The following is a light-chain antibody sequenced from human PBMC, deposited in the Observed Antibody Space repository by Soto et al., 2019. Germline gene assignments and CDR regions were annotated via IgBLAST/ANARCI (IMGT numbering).Light chain of an antibody. J-gene: IGLJ3*02. CDR3: CSYAGSNTWV. V-gene: IGLV2-23*01. CDR1: SSDVGSYNL. Sequence: QSALTQPASVSGSPGQSITISCTGPSSDVGSYNLVSWYQQHPGKAPKLMIFEGSKRPSGVSYRFSGSKSGNTASLTSSGLQAEDEADYYCCSYAGSNTWVFGGGTKLTVL. CDR2: EGS.